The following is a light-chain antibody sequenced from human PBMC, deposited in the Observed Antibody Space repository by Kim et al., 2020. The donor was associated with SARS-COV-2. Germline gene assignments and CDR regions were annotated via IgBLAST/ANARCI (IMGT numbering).Light chain of an antibody. J-gene: IGKJ2*01. CDR2: GAS. CDR3: QQYGSSPPT. V-gene: IGKV3-20*01. CDR1: QCVSSSY. Sequence: LSPGESATRSCSASQCVSSSYLAWYQQKPGQAPRLLIYGASSRATGIPDRFSGSGSGTDFTLTISRLEPEDFAVYYCQQYGSSPPTFGQGTKLEI.